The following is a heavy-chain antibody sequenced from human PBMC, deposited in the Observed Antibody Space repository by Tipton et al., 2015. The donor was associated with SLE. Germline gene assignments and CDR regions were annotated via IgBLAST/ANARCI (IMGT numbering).Heavy chain of an antibody. D-gene: IGHD2-15*01. Sequence: SLRLSCAASGFTFSSYGMHWVRQAPGKGLEWVAFIRYDGSNKYYADSVKGRFTISRDNSKNTLYLQMNSLRAEDTAVYYCAKVMDEVEGTLFDCLGQGTLVTVSS. J-gene: IGHJ4*02. CDR2: IRYDGSNK. V-gene: IGHV3-30*02. CDR1: GFTFSSYG. CDR3: AKVMDEVEGTLFDC.